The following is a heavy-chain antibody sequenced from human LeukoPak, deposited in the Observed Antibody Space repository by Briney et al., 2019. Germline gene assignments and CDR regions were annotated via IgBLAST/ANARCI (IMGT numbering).Heavy chain of an antibody. Sequence: GGTLRLPCAASGFNFSDFYMSWVGQAPGKGLEWVSYMSGSAITIYYAASVKGRFTNSRDNAKNTLYLQMNSLRAEDTALYYCARESRGYCTNGVCYTSDHLDYWGQGTLVTVSS. CDR3: ARESRGYCTNGVCYTSDHLDY. CDR1: GFNFSDFY. CDR2: MSGSAITI. J-gene: IGHJ4*02. D-gene: IGHD2-8*01. V-gene: IGHV3-11*01.